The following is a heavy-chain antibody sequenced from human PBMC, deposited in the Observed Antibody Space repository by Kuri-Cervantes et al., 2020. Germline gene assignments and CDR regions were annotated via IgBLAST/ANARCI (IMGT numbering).Heavy chain of an antibody. CDR3: ARGHNVFDY. D-gene: IGHD1-1*01. CDR2: IKQDGSEK. J-gene: IGHJ4*02. CDR1: GFTFSSYW. Sequence: GESLKISCAASGFTFSSYWMTWVRQAPGKGLEWVANIKQDGSEKYYVDSVRGRFTISRDNAKNSLYLQMTSLRAEDTAVYYCARGHNVFDYWGQGTLVTSPQ. V-gene: IGHV3-7*01.